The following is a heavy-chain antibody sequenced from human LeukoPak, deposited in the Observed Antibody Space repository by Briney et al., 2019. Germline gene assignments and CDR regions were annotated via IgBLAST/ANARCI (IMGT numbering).Heavy chain of an antibody. CDR1: GGTFSSYA. Sequence: SVKVSCKASGGTFSSYAINWVRQAPGQGLEWVGGIFSNFCTANYDQKFQGRVTITTDESTSKAYMELRSQRSEDTDVYYCARNPSTSIRYYYYYMDVWGKGTTVTVSS. D-gene: IGHD3-3*02. J-gene: IGHJ6*03. CDR2: IFSNFCTA. V-gene: IGHV1-69*05. CDR3: ARNPSTSIRYYYYYMDV.